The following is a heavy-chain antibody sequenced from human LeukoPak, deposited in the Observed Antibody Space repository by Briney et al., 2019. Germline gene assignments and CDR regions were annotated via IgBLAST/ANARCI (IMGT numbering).Heavy chain of an antibody. Sequence: SETLFLTCTVSGGSLNSYYWSWIRQPPGKGLEWIGFITHSGGTDFDSSLGGRVTISVDTSKNQFSLRLTSMTAADTAVYFCARGRISNWGFEGTLFDAWGQGVLVTVSS. CDR3: ARGRISNWGFEGTLFDA. CDR1: GGSLNSYY. J-gene: IGHJ4*02. V-gene: IGHV4-59*01. CDR2: ITHSGGT. D-gene: IGHD7-27*01.